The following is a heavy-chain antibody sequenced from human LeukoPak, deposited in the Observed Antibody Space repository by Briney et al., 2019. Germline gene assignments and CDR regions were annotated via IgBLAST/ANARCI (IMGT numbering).Heavy chain of an antibody. D-gene: IGHD3-10*01. J-gene: IGHJ6*02. CDR2: IYYSGST. CDR1: GGSISSCGYN. Sequence: PSQTLSLTCTVSGGSISSCGYNWSRIPQHPGKGLEWIGYIYYSGSTYYDPSLKSRVTISVGTSKKQFPLKLSSVTAADTAVYYRAFRARLWFGDYYGMDVWGQGTTVTVSS. CDR3: AFRARLWFGDYYGMDV. V-gene: IGHV4-31*03.